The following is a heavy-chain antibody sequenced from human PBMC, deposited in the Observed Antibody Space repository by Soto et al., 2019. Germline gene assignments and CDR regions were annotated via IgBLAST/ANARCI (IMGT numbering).Heavy chain of an antibody. CDR3: AKGKGIGATPDGANS. D-gene: IGHD1-26*01. CDR1: GFTFSKYG. V-gene: IGHV3-23*01. Sequence: EVQVLESGGGLVQPGGSLRLSCAGSGFTFSKYGMNWVRQAPGKGLEWVSGVRSDEDTTYNAESVKGRFTVSRDTSKNTAYLQMNSLRVEDTAVYYCAKGKGIGATPDGANSWGQGTLVTVSP. CDR2: VRSDEDTT. J-gene: IGHJ4*02.